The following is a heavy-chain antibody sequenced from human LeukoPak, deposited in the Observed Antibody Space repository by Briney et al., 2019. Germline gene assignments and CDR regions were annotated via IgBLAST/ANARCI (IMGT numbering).Heavy chain of an antibody. CDR3: AKDPRVGSRVATPCY. CDR1: GFTFNSYA. D-gene: IGHD3-3*01. J-gene: IGHJ4*02. Sequence: PGGSLRLSCAASGFTFNSYAMSWVRQAPGKGLEWVSAISRSGGSTYYADSVKGRFTISRDNSKNTLYLQMNGLRAEDTAVYYCAKDPRVGSRVATPCYWGQGTLVTVSS. CDR2: ISRSGGST. V-gene: IGHV3-23*01.